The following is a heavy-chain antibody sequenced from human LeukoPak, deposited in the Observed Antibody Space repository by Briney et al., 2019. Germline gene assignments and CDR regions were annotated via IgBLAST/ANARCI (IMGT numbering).Heavy chain of an antibody. CDR3: AASDGHIKAGYYYYMDV. J-gene: IGHJ6*03. D-gene: IGHD3-10*01. Sequence: ASVKVSCKASGYTFTGYYFHWLRQAPGQGLEWMGWINPNTGGTNYAQRFQGRVTLTWDTSISTAYMELNRLTSDDTAVYYCAASDGHIKAGYYYYMDVWGKGTSVTVSS. CDR2: INPNTGGT. V-gene: IGHV1-2*02. CDR1: GYTFTGYY.